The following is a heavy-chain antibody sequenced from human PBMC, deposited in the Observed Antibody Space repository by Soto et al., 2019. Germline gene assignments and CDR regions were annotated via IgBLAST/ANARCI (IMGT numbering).Heavy chain of an antibody. CDR1: GYTFTSYG. D-gene: IGHD6-13*01. CDR2: ISAYNGNT. J-gene: IGHJ6*02. CDR3: ARVSSSWYVYYYYGMDA. V-gene: IGHV1-18*01. Sequence: ASVKVSCKASGYTFTSYGISWVRQAPGQGLEWMGWISAYNGNTNYAQKLQGRVTMTTDTSTSTAYMELRSLRSDDTAVYYCARVSSSWYVYYYYGMDAWGQGTTVTVSS.